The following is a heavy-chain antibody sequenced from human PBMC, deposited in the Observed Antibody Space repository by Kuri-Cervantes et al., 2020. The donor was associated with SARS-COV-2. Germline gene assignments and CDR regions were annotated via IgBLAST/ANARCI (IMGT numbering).Heavy chain of an antibody. CDR1: GFSLSTSGMC. J-gene: IGHJ4*02. V-gene: IGHV2-70*11. CDR2: IDWDDDK. D-gene: IGHD3-10*01. Sequence: SGPTLAKPTQTLTLTCTFSGFSLSTSGMCVSWIRQPPGKALEWLARIDWDDDKYYSTSLTTRLTVSKDTSRNQVVLTMTNMDPADTATYYCARAYGSGNYRLDYWGQGTLVTVSS. CDR3: ARAYGSGNYRLDY.